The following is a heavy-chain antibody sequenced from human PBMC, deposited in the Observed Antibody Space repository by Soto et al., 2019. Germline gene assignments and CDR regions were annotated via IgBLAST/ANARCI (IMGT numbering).Heavy chain of an antibody. J-gene: IGHJ5*02. CDR1: GFNTRFYS. CDR3: SKGEMSTIRNSFDP. V-gene: IGHV3-23*01. CDR2: LSRSGGAT. Sequence: LRLSCTASGFNTRFYSMSWVRQTPGKGLEWVAALSRSGGATYYADSVRGRFTISRDASKDTLFLQMRNLRAEDTAIYYCSKGEMSTIRNSFDPWGQGTLVTVSS. D-gene: IGHD1-1*01.